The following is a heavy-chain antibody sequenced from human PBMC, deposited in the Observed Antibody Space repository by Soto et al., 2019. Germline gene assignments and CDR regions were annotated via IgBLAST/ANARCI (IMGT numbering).Heavy chain of an antibody. D-gene: IGHD3-3*01. J-gene: IGHJ3*02. Sequence: CAASGVTVSSNYMNWVRQAPGKGLEWVSVIYSDDRTYYADSVKGRFTISRDNSKNTVYLQLNSLRAEDTAVYYCTRERFLEWLVGVRFWAFDNWGQGTMVTVSS. CDR2: IYSDDRT. CDR3: TRERFLEWLVGVRFWAFDN. V-gene: IGHV3-53*01. CDR1: GVTVSSNY.